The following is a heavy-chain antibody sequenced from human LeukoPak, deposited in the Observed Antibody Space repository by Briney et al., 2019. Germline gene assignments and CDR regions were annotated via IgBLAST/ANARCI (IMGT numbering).Heavy chain of an antibody. Sequence: QPGGSLRLSCSASGFTFSSYAMHWVRQAPGKGLEYVSAISSNGGSTYCADSVKGRFTISRDNSKNTLYLQMSSLRAEDTAVYYCVTEIAVAGTYYFDYWGQGTLVTVSS. CDR2: ISSNGGST. D-gene: IGHD6-19*01. J-gene: IGHJ4*02. CDR1: GFTFSSYA. CDR3: VTEIAVAGTYYFDY. V-gene: IGHV3-64D*06.